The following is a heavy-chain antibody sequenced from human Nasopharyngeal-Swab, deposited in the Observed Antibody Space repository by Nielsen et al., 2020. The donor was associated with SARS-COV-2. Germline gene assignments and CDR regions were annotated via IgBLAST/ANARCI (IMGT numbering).Heavy chain of an antibody. CDR3: ARDYFDSSGYRNWFDP. CDR2: ISNDGSSI. Sequence: VRQMPGKGLVWVSRISNDGSSINYADSVKGRFTISRDNAKNTLYLHMNSLRVDDTAVYYCARDYFDSSGYRNWFDPWGQGTLVTVSS. D-gene: IGHD3-22*01. V-gene: IGHV3-74*01. J-gene: IGHJ5*02.